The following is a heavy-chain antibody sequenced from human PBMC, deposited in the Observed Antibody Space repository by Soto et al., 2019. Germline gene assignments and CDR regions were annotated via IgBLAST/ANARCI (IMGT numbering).Heavy chain of an antibody. CDR3: ARAVPRYFQQAYDAFDV. J-gene: IGHJ3*01. D-gene: IGHD3-9*01. CDR1: GFTVSSNY. V-gene: IGHV3-53*01. CDR2: IYSGGST. Sequence: PGGSLRLSCAASGFTVSSNYMNWVRQAPGKGLEWVSVIYSGGSTYYADSVKGRFTISRDNSKNTVYLQMNSLRAEDTAVFYCARAVPRYFQQAYDAFDVWGQGTMVTVSS.